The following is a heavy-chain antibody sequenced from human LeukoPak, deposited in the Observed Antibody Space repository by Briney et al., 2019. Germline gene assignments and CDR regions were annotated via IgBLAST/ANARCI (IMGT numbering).Heavy chain of an antibody. CDR2: ISYDGSNK. CDR1: GFTFSSYG. Sequence: GGSLRLSCAASGFTFSSYGMHWVRQAPGKGLEWVAVISYDGSNKYYADSVKGRFTISRDNSKNTLYLQMNSLRAEDTAVYYCAKLRIVEMATPDYWGQGTLVTVSS. J-gene: IGHJ4*02. D-gene: IGHD5-24*01. CDR3: AKLRIVEMATPDY. V-gene: IGHV3-30*18.